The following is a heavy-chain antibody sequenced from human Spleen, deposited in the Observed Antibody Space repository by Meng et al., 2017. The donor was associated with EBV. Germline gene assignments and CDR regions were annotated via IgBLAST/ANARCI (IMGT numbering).Heavy chain of an antibody. CDR2: INHSGST. CDR1: GGSFSGYY. D-gene: IGHD3-3*01. J-gene: IGHJ4*02. Sequence: QVQLAQWGAGLLKPSETLSLTCAVYGGSFSGYYWSWIRQPPGKGLEWIGEINHSGSTNYNPSLKSRVTISVDTSENQFSLKLSSVTAADTAVYFCARAEWSAPYYFDYWGQGTLVTVSS. CDR3: ARAEWSAPYYFDY. V-gene: IGHV4-34*01.